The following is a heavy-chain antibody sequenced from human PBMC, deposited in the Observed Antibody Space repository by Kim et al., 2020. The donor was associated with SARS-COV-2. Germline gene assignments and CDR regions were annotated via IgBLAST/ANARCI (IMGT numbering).Heavy chain of an antibody. Sequence: GGSLRLSCAASGFTFSSYGMHWVRQAPGKGLEWVAVIWYDGSNKYYADSVKGRFTISRDNSKNTLYLQMNSLRAEDTAVYYCAKDLGDYGASYYYYYYGMDVWGQGTTVTVSS. J-gene: IGHJ6*02. CDR2: IWYDGSNK. CDR3: AKDLGDYGASYYYYYYGMDV. V-gene: IGHV3-33*06. CDR1: GFTFSSYG. D-gene: IGHD4-17*01.